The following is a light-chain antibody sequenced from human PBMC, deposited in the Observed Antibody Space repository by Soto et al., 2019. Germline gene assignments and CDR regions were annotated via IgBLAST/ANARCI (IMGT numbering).Light chain of an antibody. CDR2: GAS. V-gene: IGKV3-15*01. Sequence: IVVKQSAATLSVSPWERATLSCRASHSVSSNLAWYQQIPGQAPRLLIYGASTRATGIPVRFSGSGSETEFTLTISSLQSEDFAVYYCQQYNNWPPWTFGQGTKVDI. CDR1: HSVSSN. J-gene: IGKJ1*01. CDR3: QQYNNWPPWT.